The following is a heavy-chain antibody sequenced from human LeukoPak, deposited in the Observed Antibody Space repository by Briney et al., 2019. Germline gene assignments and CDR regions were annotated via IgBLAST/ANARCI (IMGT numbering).Heavy chain of an antibody. CDR1: GFTFSSFG. CDR3: ARRASTERGHSYGLDY. CDR2: IRSDGADK. Sequence: GGSLRLSCAASGFTFSSFGIHWVRQAPGKGLEWVAFIRSDGADKYYGDSVKGRFTISRDNSKNMVYLQMSGLRTEDTAVYYCARRASTERGHSYGLDYWGQGILVTVSS. V-gene: IGHV3-30*02. J-gene: IGHJ4*02. D-gene: IGHD5-18*01.